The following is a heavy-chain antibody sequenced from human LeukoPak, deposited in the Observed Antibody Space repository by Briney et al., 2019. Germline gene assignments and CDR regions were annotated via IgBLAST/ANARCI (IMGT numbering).Heavy chain of an antibody. CDR2: ISRDGRST. CDR3: AIQIRGVIY. V-gene: IGHV3-64*02. D-gene: IGHD3-10*01. Sequence: RSGGSLRLSCAASGFTFSSFAMHWVRQAPGKGLEYVSGISRDGRSTFYADSVKGRFTISSDNSKNTLYLQMGSLRAEDMAVYYCAIQIRGVIYWGQGTLVTVSS. J-gene: IGHJ4*02. CDR1: GFTFSSFA.